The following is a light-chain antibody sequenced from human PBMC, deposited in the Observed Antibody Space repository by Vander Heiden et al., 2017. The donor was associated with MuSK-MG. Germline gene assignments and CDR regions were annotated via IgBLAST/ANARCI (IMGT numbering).Light chain of an antibody. V-gene: IGKV3-11*01. CDR2: DAS. J-gene: IGKJ5*01. CDR1: QSVSRY. CDR3: QQRSNWPPIT. Sequence: EIVLTQSPATLSLSPGERATLSCRASQSVSRYLAWYQQKPGQAPRLLIYDASNRATGIPARFSGSGYGTDFTLTISSREPEDFGVYYCQQRSNWPPITFGQGTLLEIK.